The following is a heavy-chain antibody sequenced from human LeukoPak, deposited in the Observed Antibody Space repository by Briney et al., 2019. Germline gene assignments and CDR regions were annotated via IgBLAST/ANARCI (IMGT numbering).Heavy chain of an antibody. CDR1: GFTVSSNY. CDR2: IYRDGST. J-gene: IGHJ3*02. D-gene: IGHD3-3*01. CDR3: ARGPRGLTVSDAFDI. Sequence: GGSMRLSWAASGFTVSSNYMSRVRQAPGEGLEWVSFIYRDGSTYYADSVKRRFTISRDNSKNRPYLQMKSLRAEDTAVCYCARGPRGLTVSDAFDIWGQGTMVTVSS. V-gene: IGHV3-66*01.